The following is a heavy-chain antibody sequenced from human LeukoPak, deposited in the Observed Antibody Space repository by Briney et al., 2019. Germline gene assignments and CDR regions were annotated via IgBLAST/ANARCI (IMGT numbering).Heavy chain of an antibody. Sequence: ETLSLTCTVSGGSISSGGYYWSWVRQAPGKGLEWVSSISSSSSYIYYADSVKGRFTISRDNAKNSLYLQMNSLRAEDTAVYYCARDGCSSTSCYFTHYGMDVWGQGTTVTVSS. J-gene: IGHJ6*02. CDR1: GGSISSGGYY. CDR2: ISSSSSYI. V-gene: IGHV3-21*01. D-gene: IGHD2-2*01. CDR3: ARDGCSSTSCYFTHYGMDV.